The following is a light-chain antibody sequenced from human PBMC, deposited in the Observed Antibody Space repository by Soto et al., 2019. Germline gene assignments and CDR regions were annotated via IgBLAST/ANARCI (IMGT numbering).Light chain of an antibody. Sequence: AIRMTQSPSSLSASTGDRVTITCRASQGISSYLAWHQQKPGKAPKLLIYDASSLESGVPSRFSGSGSGTDFTFTISSLQPDDFATYYCQQYNSYSKTFGHGTKVDI. CDR3: QQYNSYSKT. V-gene: IGKV1-8*01. CDR2: DAS. J-gene: IGKJ1*01. CDR1: QGISSY.